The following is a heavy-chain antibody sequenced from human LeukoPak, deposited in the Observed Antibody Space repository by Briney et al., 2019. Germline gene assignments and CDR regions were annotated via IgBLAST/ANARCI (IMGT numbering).Heavy chain of an antibody. CDR2: INADNGYT. J-gene: IGHJ6*02. Sequence: GASVKVSCKASGYTFTNFAIHWGRLTPGQSLEWMGWINADNGYTKYFQKFQGRVTFTRDTSANIAYMELSSLGSEDTAVYYCARWYVRSSGWYLWAGYGMDVWGQGTTVTVSS. CDR1: GYTFTNFA. CDR3: ARWYVRSSGWYLWAGYGMDV. D-gene: IGHD6-19*01. V-gene: IGHV1-3*01.